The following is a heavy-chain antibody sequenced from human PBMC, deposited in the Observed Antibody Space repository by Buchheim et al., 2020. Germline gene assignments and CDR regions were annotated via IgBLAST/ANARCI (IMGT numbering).Heavy chain of an antibody. CDR2: ISGSGEST. Sequence: EVYLVESGGGLVQPGGSLRLSCAASGFTFSSYAMSWVRQAPGKGLEWVSGISGSGESTYYVDSVKGRFTISRDNSKKTLYLQMNSLRAEDAAVYYCAKQAFYDGSGSGDYWGQGTL. J-gene: IGHJ4*02. CDR1: GFTFSSYA. V-gene: IGHV3-23*04. D-gene: IGHD3-22*01. CDR3: AKQAFYDGSGSGDY.